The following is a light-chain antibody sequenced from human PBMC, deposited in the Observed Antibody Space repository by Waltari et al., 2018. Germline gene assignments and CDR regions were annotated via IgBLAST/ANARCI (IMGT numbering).Light chain of an antibody. J-gene: IGKJ3*01. CDR3: QQTYSLFT. CDR2: GSS. V-gene: IGKV1-39*01. Sequence: DIQMTQSPSFLSASVGDRVTISCRASQRISTYLNWYQQKAGKAPKLLIYGSSSWQSGVPSRFSVTGSGTDFTLTINSLQSEDFATYYCQQTYSLFTFGPGTTVDFK. CDR1: QRISTY.